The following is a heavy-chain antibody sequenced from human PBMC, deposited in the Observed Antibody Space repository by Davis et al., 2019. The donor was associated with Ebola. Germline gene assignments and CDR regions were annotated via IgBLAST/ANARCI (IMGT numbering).Heavy chain of an antibody. V-gene: IGHV1-24*01. CDR1: GYILTELS. J-gene: IGHJ3*02. D-gene: IGHD3-16*01. CDR2: FDPEDGEI. CDR3: AAGGLGGGFDI. Sequence: ASVKVSCKVSGYILTELSIHWVRQAPGKGLEWMGNFDPEDGEIIYAHNFEGRVTMTEDTSTHTAYMELSSLRSEDTAVYYCAAGGLGGGFDIWGQGTMVTVSS.